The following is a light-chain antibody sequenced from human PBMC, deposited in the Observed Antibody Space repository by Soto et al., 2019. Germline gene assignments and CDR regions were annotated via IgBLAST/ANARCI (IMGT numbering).Light chain of an antibody. CDR3: QKYNSAPLT. V-gene: IGKV3-20*01. J-gene: IGKJ4*01. Sequence: DIVLTLSPGTLSLSPGERATLSCRASQSVSSSYLAWYQQKPGQAPRLLIYGASSRATGIPDRFSGSGSGTDFTLTISSLQPEDVAAYYCQKYNSAPLTFGGGTNVDIK. CDR2: GAS. CDR1: QSVSSSY.